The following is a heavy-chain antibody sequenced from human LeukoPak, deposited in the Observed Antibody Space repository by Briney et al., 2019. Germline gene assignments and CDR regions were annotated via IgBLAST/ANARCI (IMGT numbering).Heavy chain of an antibody. Sequence: PGGSLRLSCAASGFTVRSKYLTWVRQAPGEGLEWVSVIYSDDSIFYADSVKGRFTISRDNSKNTLYLQMNSLRAEDTAVYYCARSVRKGDFDYWGQGTLVTVSS. CDR3: ARSVRKGDFDY. V-gene: IGHV3-66*01. CDR2: IYSDDSI. J-gene: IGHJ4*02. CDR1: GFTVRSKY. D-gene: IGHD5/OR15-5a*01.